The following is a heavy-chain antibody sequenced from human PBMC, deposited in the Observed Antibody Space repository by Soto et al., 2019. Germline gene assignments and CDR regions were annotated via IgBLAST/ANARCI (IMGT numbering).Heavy chain of an antibody. CDR3: ARVGGYSYGGVDY. V-gene: IGHV1-46*01. D-gene: IGHD5-18*01. CDR2: INPSGGST. J-gene: IGHJ4*02. Sequence: QVQLVQSGAEVKKPGASVKVSCKASGYTFTSYYMHWVRQAPGQGLEWMGIINPSGGSTTYAQKCQGRVTRTRDTYTSTVYMELRSLRSEDTAVYYCARVGGYSYGGVDYWGQGTLVTVSS. CDR1: GYTFTSYY.